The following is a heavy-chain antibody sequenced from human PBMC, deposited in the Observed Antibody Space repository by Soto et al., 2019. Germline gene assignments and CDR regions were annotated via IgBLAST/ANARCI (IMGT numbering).Heavy chain of an antibody. V-gene: IGHV4-39*01. D-gene: IGHD6-13*01. CDR2: IYYSGST. CDR1: GGSISSSSYY. CDR3: ARGGVRLLIAAAGSSWFDP. J-gene: IGHJ5*02. Sequence: KTSETLSLTCTVSGGSISSSSYYWGWIRQPPGKGLEWIGSIYYSGSTYYNPSLKSRVTISVDTSKNQFSLKLSSVTAADTAVYYCARGGVRLLIAAAGSSWFDPWGQGTLVTVSS.